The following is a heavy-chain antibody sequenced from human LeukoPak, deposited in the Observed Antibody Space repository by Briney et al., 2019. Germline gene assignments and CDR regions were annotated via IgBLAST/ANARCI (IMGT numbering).Heavy chain of an antibody. J-gene: IGHJ4*02. CDR2: VSYDGGNR. V-gene: IGHV3-30-3*01. CDR1: QFTFSDYS. CDR3: AREWTYSSGWSASGY. D-gene: IGHD6-19*01. Sequence: PGTSLRLSCAASQFTFSDYSMHWVRQAPGKGLEWVALVSYDGGNRYYADSVKGRFTISRDNSKNTLYLQMNSLRGEDTALYYCAREWTYSSGWSASGYWGQGTLVTVS.